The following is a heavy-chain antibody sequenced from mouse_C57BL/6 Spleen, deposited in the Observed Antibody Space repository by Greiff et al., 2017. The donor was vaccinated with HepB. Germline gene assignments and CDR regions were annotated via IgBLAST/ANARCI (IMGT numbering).Heavy chain of an antibody. V-gene: IGHV1-15*01. Sequence: VKLMESGAELVRPGASVTLSCKASGYTFTDYEMHWVKQTPVHGLEWIGAIDPETGGTAYNQKFKGKAILTADKSSSTAYMELRSLTSEDSAVYYCTCMVSFAYWGQGTLVTVSA. CDR1: GYTFTDYE. CDR2: IDPETGGT. CDR3: TCMVSFAY. J-gene: IGHJ3*01. D-gene: IGHD2-10*02.